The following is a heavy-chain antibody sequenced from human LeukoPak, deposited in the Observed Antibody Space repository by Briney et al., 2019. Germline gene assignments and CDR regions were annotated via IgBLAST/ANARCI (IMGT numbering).Heavy chain of an antibody. CDR1: GGSISSSSYY. Sequence: SETLSLTCTVSGGSISSSSYYWGWIRQPPGKGLEWIGSIYYSGSTYYNPSLKSRVTISVDTSKNQFSLKLSSVTAADTAVYYCASVNKTVVAATLDYWGQGTLVTVSS. CDR2: IYYSGST. D-gene: IGHD2-15*01. CDR3: ASVNKTVVAATLDY. J-gene: IGHJ4*02. V-gene: IGHV4-39*01.